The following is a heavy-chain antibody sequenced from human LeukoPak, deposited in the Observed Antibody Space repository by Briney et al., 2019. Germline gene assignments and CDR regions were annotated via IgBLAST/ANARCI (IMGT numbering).Heavy chain of an antibody. J-gene: IGHJ3*02. D-gene: IGHD2-15*01. V-gene: IGHV4-34*01. Sequence: SETLSLTCAVYGGSFSGYYWSWIRQPPGKGLEWIGEINHSGSTNYNPSLKSRVTISVDTSKNQFSLKLSFVTAADTAVYYCARANPLGYCSGGSCLDAFDIWGQGTMVTVSS. CDR1: GGSFSGYY. CDR3: ARANPLGYCSGGSCLDAFDI. CDR2: INHSGST.